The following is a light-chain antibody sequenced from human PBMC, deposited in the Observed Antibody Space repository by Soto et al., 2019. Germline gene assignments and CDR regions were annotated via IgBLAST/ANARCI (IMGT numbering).Light chain of an antibody. J-gene: IGLJ1*01. Sequence: QSVLTQPRSVSGSPGQSVAISCTGTSRDVGGYDYVSWFQQHPGKAPQLMIYDVTVRPSGVPDRFSGSNSGNTASLTISGLQAEDEADYYCCSYAGSPYVFGTGTKVTVL. CDR2: DVT. V-gene: IGLV2-11*01. CDR1: SRDVGGYDY. CDR3: CSYAGSPYV.